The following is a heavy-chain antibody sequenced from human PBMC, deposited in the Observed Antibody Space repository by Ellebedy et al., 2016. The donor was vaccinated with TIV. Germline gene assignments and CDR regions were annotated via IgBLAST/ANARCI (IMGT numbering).Heavy chain of an antibody. V-gene: IGHV4-39*07. CDR3: SRGVTDQN. J-gene: IGHJ4*02. D-gene: IGHD2-21*02. Sequence: SETLSLTCTVSGGSISSSTSYWDWIRQPPGTGLEWIGGIYYSGRTLFNPSLKSRVTISLDTSKNQFSLNLTSVTAADTAVYYCSRGVTDQNWGQGTPVTVSS. CDR1: GGSISSSTSY. CDR2: IYYSGRT.